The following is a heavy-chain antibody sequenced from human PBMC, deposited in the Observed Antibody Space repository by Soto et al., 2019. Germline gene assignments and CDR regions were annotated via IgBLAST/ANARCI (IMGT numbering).Heavy chain of an antibody. CDR2: IYYSGST. D-gene: IGHD3-9*01. CDR1: GGSISSGDYY. Sequence: NPSETLSLTCTVSGGSISSGDYYWSWIRQPPGKGLEWIGYIYYSGSTYYNPSLKSRVTISVDTSKNQFSLKLSSVTAADTAVYYCARGDYDILTGYYSPPDNDNWFDPWGQGTLVTISS. V-gene: IGHV4-30-4*01. J-gene: IGHJ5*02. CDR3: ARGDYDILTGYYSPPDNDNWFDP.